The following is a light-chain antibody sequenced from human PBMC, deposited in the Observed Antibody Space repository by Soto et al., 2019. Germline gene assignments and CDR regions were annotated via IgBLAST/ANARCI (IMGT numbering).Light chain of an antibody. J-gene: IGLJ1*01. CDR2: RNS. CDR3: QSYDSSLSGSNYV. V-gene: IGLV1-40*01. Sequence: QSVLTQPPSVSGAPGQRVTISCTGSSSNIGAGYDVHWYQQLPGTAPKLLIYRNSNRPSGVPDRFSGSKSGTSASLAITGLQAEDEADYYCQSYDSSLSGSNYVFGTGTKVTVL. CDR1: SSNIGAGYD.